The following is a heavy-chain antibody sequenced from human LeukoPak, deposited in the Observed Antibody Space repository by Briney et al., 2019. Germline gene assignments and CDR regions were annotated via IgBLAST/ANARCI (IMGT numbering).Heavy chain of an antibody. J-gene: IGHJ4*02. CDR3: ARDLATRQRTGLYDS. D-gene: IGHD3-16*02. Sequence: PGGSLRLSCAASGISVSSNYMSWVRQAPGKWLQWVSVIYVDGSTYYADSVKGRITISRDNSRNTLYLQMNSLRAEDTAVYYCARDLATRQRTGLYDSWGQGALVTVSS. CDR1: GISVSSNY. CDR2: IYVDGST. V-gene: IGHV3-66*01.